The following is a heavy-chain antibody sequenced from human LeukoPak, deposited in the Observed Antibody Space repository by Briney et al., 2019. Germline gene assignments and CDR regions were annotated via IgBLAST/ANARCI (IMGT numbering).Heavy chain of an antibody. V-gene: IGHV1-18*01. CDR1: GYTFTSYG. Sequence: GASVKVSCKASGYTFTSYGISWVRQAPGQGLEWMGWISAYNGNTNYAQKLQGRVTMTTDTSTSTAYMELRSLRSDDTAVYYSAAQYCSSTSWYRWGLVDYWGQGTLVTVSS. J-gene: IGHJ4*02. CDR3: AAQYCSSTSWYRWGLVDY. D-gene: IGHD2-2*02. CDR2: ISAYNGNT.